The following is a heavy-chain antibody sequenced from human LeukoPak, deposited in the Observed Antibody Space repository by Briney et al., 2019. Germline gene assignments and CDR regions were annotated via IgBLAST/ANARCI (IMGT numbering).Heavy chain of an antibody. J-gene: IGHJ4*02. V-gene: IGHV4-39*07. D-gene: IGHD5-24*01. CDR2: IYYSGST. CDR1: GGSISSYY. CDR3: ARVVRWLQLGDFDY. Sequence: SETLSLTCTVSGGSISSYYWSWIRQPPGKGLEWIGSIYYSGSTYYNPSLKSRVTISVDTSKNQFSLKLSSVTAADTAVYYCARVVRWLQLGDFDYWGQGTLVTVSS.